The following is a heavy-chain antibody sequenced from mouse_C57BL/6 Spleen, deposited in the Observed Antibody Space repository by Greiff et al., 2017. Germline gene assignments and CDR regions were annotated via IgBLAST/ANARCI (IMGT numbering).Heavy chain of an antibody. CDR3: ARELGHFDY. V-gene: IGHV1-55*01. CDR2: IYPGSGNT. CDR1: GYTFTSYW. D-gene: IGHD4-1*01. J-gene: IGHJ2*01. Sequence: QVQLQQPGAELVKPGASVKMSCKASGYTFTSYWITWVKPRPGQGLEWIGDIYPGSGNTNYNEKFKSKATLTVDTSSSTAYMQLSSLTSEDSAVYYCARELGHFDYWGQGTTLTVSS.